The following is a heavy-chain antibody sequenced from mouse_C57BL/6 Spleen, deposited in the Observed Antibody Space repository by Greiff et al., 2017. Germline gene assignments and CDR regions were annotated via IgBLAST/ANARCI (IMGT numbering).Heavy chain of an antibody. Sequence: VQLQQPGAELVKPGASVKLSCKASGYTFTSYWMQWVKQRPGQGLEWIGEIDPSDSYTTYNQKFKGKATLTVDPASSTAYMQLSSLTSEDSAVYYCARCPFTTVVAVDYWGQGTTLTVSS. CDR2: IDPSDSYT. CDR1: GYTFTSYW. CDR3: ARCPFTTVVAVDY. V-gene: IGHV1-50*01. J-gene: IGHJ2*01. D-gene: IGHD1-1*01.